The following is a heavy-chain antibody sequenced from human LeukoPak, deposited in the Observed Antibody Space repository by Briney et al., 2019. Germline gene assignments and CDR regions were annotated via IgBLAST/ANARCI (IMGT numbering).Heavy chain of an antibody. V-gene: IGHV3-23*01. CDR1: GFTFGSYA. CDR3: AKSTTEYSSSSVSSSPYYFDY. CDR2: ISGSGGST. J-gene: IGHJ4*02. D-gene: IGHD6-6*01. Sequence: GGSLRLSCAASGFTFGSYAMSWVRQAPGKGLEWVSAISGSGGSTYYADSVKGRFTISRDNSKNTLYLQMNSLRAEDTAVYYCAKSTTEYSSSSVSSSPYYFDYWGQGTLVTVSS.